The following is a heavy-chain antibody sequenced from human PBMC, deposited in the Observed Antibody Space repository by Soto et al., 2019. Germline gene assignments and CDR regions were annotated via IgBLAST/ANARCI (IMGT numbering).Heavy chain of an antibody. CDR1: AFTFTNYA. V-gene: IGHV3-23*01. CDR3: AKDWGHCSGGSCYFDY. J-gene: IGHJ4*02. D-gene: IGHD2-15*01. CDR2: ISGTGSST. Sequence: GGSLRLSCAASAFTFTNYAMNWVRQAPGKGLEWVSGISGTGSSTYYTDSVKGRFTISRDNSKNTLYLQMDSLRAEDTAVYYCAKDWGHCSGGSCYFDYWGQGALVTVSS.